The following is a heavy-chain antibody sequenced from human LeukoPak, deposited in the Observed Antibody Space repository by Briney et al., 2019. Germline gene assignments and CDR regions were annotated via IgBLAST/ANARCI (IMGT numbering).Heavy chain of an antibody. CDR2: ISVGDHAT. Sequence: GGSLRFSCAASGFNFENSAMSWDRQAPGNGLEWGSAISVGDHATYYPNSVKGRFTISRDNSKNTLSLQMNNLRAEDTALYFCAKSDYDTIGCKLLHYWGQGTLVTVSS. CDR1: GFNFENSA. J-gene: IGHJ4*02. V-gene: IGHV3-23*01. D-gene: IGHD3-22*01. CDR3: AKSDYDTIGCKLLHY.